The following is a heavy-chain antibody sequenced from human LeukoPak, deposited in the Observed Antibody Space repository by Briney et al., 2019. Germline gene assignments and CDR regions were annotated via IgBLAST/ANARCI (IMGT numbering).Heavy chain of an antibody. D-gene: IGHD3-3*01. J-gene: IGHJ5*02. V-gene: IGHV3-23*01. CDR3: AKGWEFRVVIPAAVS. CDR1: GFTFSSYA. Sequence: QPGGSLRLSCAASGFTFSSYAMSWVRQAPGKGLEWVSAISGSGGSTYYADSVKGRFTISRDNSKNTLYLQMNSLRAEDTAVYFCAKGWEFRVVIPAAVSWGQGTLVTVSS. CDR2: ISGSGGST.